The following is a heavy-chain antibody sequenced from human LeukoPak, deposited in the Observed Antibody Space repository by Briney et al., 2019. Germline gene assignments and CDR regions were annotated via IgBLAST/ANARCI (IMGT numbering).Heavy chain of an antibody. J-gene: IGHJ5*02. Sequence: SQTLSLTCAVYGRSFSGYYWSWIRQPPGKGLEWIGEINHSGSTNYNPSLKSRVTISVDTSKNQFSLKLSSVTAPDTAVYYCARYRGYDPTWFDPWGQGTLVTVSS. V-gene: IGHV4-34*01. CDR1: GRSFSGYY. CDR3: ARYRGYDPTWFDP. D-gene: IGHD5-12*01. CDR2: INHSGST.